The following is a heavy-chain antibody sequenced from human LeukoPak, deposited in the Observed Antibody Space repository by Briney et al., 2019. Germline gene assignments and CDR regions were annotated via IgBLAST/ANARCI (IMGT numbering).Heavy chain of an antibody. CDR3: ARHVVAVGFDY. D-gene: IGHD3-22*01. Sequence: PGGSLRLSCAASGFTFSNYNMNWVRQAPGKGLEWVSSITSSSSYIYYADSVKGRFTISRDNAKNSLYLQMNSLRAEDTAVYYCARHVVAVGFDYWGQGTLVTVSS. CDR2: ITSSSSYI. V-gene: IGHV3-21*01. CDR1: GFTFSNYN. J-gene: IGHJ4*02.